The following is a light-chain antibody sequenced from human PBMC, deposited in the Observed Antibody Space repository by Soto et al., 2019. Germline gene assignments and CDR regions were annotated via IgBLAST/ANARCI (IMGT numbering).Light chain of an antibody. CDR1: SGHSSNI. Sequence: QSVLTQSSSASASLGSSVKLTCTLSSGHSSNIIAWHQQQPGKAPRYLMKLESSGSYNKGSGVPDRFSGSSSGADRYLTISNLQSEDEADYYCETWDRNTRVFGGGTKLTVL. CDR3: ETWDRNTRV. J-gene: IGLJ3*02. CDR2: LESSGSY. V-gene: IGLV4-60*03.